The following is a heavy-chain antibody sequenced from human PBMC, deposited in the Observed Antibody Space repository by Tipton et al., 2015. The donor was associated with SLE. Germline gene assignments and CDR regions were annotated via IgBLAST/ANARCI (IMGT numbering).Heavy chain of an antibody. CDR1: GGSISSGRYY. D-gene: IGHD3-3*01. Sequence: TLSLTCTVSGGSISSGRYYWSWIRQPAGKGLEWIGRIYTSGSTNYNPSLKSRVTISVDTSKKQFSLKLSSVNAADTAVYYCARDRGDCGFLECGYYYYYMDVWGKGTTVTVSS. J-gene: IGHJ6*03. V-gene: IGHV4-61*02. CDR3: ARDRGDCGFLECGYYYYYMDV. CDR2: IYTSGST.